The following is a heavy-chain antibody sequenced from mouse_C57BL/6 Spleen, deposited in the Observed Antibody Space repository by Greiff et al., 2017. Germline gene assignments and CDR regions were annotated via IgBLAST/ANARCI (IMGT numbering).Heavy chain of an antibody. CDR2: INPNYGTT. CDR3: AREGRAQATYYFDY. Sequence: EVKLQESGPELVKPGASVKISCKASGYSFTDYNMNWVKQSNGKSLEWIGVINPNYGTTSYNQKFKGKATLTVDQSSSTAYMQLNSLTSEDSAVXYCAREGRAQATYYFDYWGQGTTLTVSS. CDR1: GYSFTDYN. J-gene: IGHJ2*01. D-gene: IGHD3-2*02. V-gene: IGHV1-39*01.